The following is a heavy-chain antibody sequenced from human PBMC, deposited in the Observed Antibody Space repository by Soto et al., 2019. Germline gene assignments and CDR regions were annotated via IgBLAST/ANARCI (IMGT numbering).Heavy chain of an antibody. CDR2: IFRTGST. CDR1: GGSISSETW. J-gene: IGHJ4*02. V-gene: IGHV4-4*02. CDR3: ARVAPALDY. Sequence: QVQLQESGPGLVKPSETLSLTCAVSGGSISSETWWSWVRQPPGQGLEWIGEIFRTGSTNYNPSLKSRVTISLDKSKNQFSLKLSSVTAADTAVYYCARVAPALDYWGQGTLVTVSS.